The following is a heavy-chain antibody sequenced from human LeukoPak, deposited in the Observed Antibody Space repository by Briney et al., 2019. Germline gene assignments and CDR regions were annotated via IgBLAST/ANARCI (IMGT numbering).Heavy chain of an antibody. CDR1: GYTFTSYG. CDR2: ISAYNGNT. J-gene: IGHJ6*03. Sequence: ASVTVSFTASGYTFTSYGISWVRQAPGQGLEWMGWISAYNGNTNYAQKLQGRVTMTTDTSTSTAYMELRSLRSDDTAVYYCARDGPPVTIFGVVPYYYYYYMDVWGKGTTVTVSS. CDR3: ARDGPPVTIFGVVPYYYYYYMDV. D-gene: IGHD3-3*01. V-gene: IGHV1-18*01.